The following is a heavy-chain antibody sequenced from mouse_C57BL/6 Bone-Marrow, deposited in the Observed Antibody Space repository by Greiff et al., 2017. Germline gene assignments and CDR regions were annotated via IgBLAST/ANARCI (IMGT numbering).Heavy chain of an antibody. CDR3: ARGNYYAMDY. CDR1: GFSLTSYD. J-gene: IGHJ4*01. Sequence: VQRVESGPGLVAPSQSLSITCTISGFSLTSYDVHWVRQSPGKGLEWLVVIWSDGNTTYNSTLKSRLSISKDNSKSQVFLKMNSLQTDDTAMYYCARGNYYAMDYWGQGTSVTVSS. V-gene: IGHV2-6-1*01. D-gene: IGHD2-1*01. CDR2: IWSDGNT.